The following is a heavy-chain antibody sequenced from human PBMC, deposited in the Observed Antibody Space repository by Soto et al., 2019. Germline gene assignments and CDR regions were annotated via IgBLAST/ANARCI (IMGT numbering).Heavy chain of an antibody. CDR2: ISGSGGST. J-gene: IGHJ4*02. Sequence: GGSLRLSCAASGFTFSSYAMSWVRQAPGKGLEWVSAISGSGGSTYYADSVKGQFTISRDNSKNTLYLQMNSLRAEDTAVYYCAKDRGQPSSGYQGDYWGQGTLVTVSS. CDR1: GFTFSSYA. CDR3: AKDRGQPSSGYQGDY. V-gene: IGHV3-23*01. D-gene: IGHD3-22*01.